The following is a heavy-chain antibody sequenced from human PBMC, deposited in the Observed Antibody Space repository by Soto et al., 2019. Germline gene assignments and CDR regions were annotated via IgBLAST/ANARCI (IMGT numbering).Heavy chain of an antibody. CDR1: GGTFSSYA. Sequence: QVQLVQSGAEVKKPGSSVKVSCKASGGTFSSYAISWVRQAPGQGLEWMGGIIPIFGTANYAQKFQGRVTITADDSTSRADMELSSLRSEDTAVYYCARVTIAVAGTMGYYYYYGMDVWGQGTTVTVSS. CDR2: IIPIFGTA. J-gene: IGHJ6*02. CDR3: ARVTIAVAGTMGYYYYYGMDV. V-gene: IGHV1-69*01. D-gene: IGHD6-19*01.